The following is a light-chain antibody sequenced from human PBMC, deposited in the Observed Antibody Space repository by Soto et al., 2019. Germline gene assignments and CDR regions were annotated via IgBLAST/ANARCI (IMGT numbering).Light chain of an antibody. J-gene: IGLJ3*02. V-gene: IGLV2-14*01. CDR2: QVT. CDR1: TRDIAGYNY. CDR3: NSYAGSNKGV. Sequence: QSALTQPASVSGSLGQSITISCTGTTRDIAGYNYISWYQQLPGKAPKLMIYQVTIRPSGISNRFSGSKSGNTASLTVSGLQAEDEADYYCNSYAGSNKGVFGGGTKLTVL.